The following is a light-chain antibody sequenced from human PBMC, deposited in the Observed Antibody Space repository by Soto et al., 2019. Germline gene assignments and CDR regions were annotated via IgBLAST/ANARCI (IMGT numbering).Light chain of an antibody. CDR3: QQDNSRHPLT. J-gene: IGKJ1*01. V-gene: IGKV3-15*01. CDR2: GAS. CDR1: QNVNST. Sequence: IVLTQSPATLSVSPGERATLSCRASQNVNSTLAWYQQKPGHVPWLFIYGASARVTGVQARFSGRGSGTEFTLTVSCLQAEDFAVYYCQQDNSRHPLTFGQGTKVQIK.